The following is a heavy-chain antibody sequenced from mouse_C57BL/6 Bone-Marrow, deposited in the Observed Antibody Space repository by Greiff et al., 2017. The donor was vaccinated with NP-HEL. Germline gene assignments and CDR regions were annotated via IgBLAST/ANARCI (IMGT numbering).Heavy chain of an antibody. J-gene: IGHJ1*03. V-gene: IGHV14-4*01. CDR2: IDPENGDT. Sequence: EVQLQQSGAELVRPGASVKLSCTASGLNIKDDYMHWVKQRPEQGLEWIGWIDPENGDTEYASKFQGKATITADTSSNTAYLQLSSLTSEDTAVYYCTTIELRGYFDVWGTGTTVTVSS. CDR3: TTIELRGYFDV. D-gene: IGHD1-1*01. CDR1: GLNIKDDY.